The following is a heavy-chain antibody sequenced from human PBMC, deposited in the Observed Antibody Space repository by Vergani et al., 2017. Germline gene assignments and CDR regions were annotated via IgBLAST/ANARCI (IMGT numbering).Heavy chain of an antibody. Sequence: EVQLVESGGGLVQPGGSLRLSCAASGFTVSSNYMSWVRQAPGKGLEWVSVIYSGGSTYYADSVKGRFTISRDKSKNTLYLQMNSLRAEDTAVYYCASPKTEIRYFDWLTPTPTYYYYGKEVLGPGTKVTGFS. J-gene: IGHJ6*02. V-gene: IGHV3-66*01. CDR3: ASPKTEIRYFDWLTPTPTYYYYGKEV. D-gene: IGHD3-9*01. CDR1: GFTVSSNY. CDR2: IYSGGST.